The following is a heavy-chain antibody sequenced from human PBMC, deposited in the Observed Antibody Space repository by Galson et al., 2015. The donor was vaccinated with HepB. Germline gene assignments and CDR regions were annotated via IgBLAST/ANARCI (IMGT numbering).Heavy chain of an antibody. Sequence: SETLSLTCIVSGGSISSYYWSWIRQPAGKGLEWIGYIYYSGSTYYNPSLKSRVTISVDISKNQFSLRLNSVTAADSAVYYCAGESSYIDTWGQGTLVTVSS. J-gene: IGHJ5*02. CDR2: IYYSGST. CDR3: AGESSYIDT. V-gene: IGHV4-59*01. D-gene: IGHD1-26*01. CDR1: GGSISSYY.